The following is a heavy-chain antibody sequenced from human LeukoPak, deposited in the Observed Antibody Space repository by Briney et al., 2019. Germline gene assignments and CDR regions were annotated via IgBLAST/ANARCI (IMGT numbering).Heavy chain of an antibody. CDR2: IYYSGST. CDR1: GGSISSYY. J-gene: IGHJ4*02. CDR3: ASQRTYYDILTGYTRDDY. D-gene: IGHD3-9*01. V-gene: IGHV4-59*12. Sequence: SETLSLTCTVSGGSISSYYWSWIRQPPGKGLEWIGYIYYSGSTNYNPSLKSRVTISVDRSKNQFSLKLSSVTAADTAVYYCASQRTYYDILTGYTRDDYWGQGTLVTVSS.